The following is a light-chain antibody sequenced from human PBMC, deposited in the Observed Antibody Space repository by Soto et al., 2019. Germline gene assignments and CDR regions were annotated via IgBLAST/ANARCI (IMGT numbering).Light chain of an antibody. Sequence: DIQMTQSPSTLSGSVGDRVTITCRASQTISSWLAWYQQKPGKAPKLLIYAASTLQTGVPSRFSGGGSGTDFTLTLSSLQPEDFATYYCQQVNSFPSTFGQGTRLENK. CDR3: QQVNSFPST. CDR2: AAS. V-gene: IGKV1-5*01. CDR1: QTISSW. J-gene: IGKJ5*01.